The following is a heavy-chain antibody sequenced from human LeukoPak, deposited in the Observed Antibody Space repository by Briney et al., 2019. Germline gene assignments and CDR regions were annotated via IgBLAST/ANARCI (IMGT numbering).Heavy chain of an antibody. CDR3: ARLADTLRGVMDYYYYYYIDV. CDR1: GGSISSYY. D-gene: IGHD3-16*01. J-gene: IGHJ6*03. Sequence: SETLSLTCTVSGGSISSYYWSWIRQPPGKGLEWIGYIYYSGSTNYNPSLKSRVTISVDTSKNQFSLKLSSVTAADTAVYYCARLADTLRGVMDYYYYYYIDVWGKGTTVTVSS. V-gene: IGHV4-59*01. CDR2: IYYSGST.